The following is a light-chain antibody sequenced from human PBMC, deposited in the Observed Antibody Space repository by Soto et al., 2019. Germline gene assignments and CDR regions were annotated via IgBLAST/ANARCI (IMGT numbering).Light chain of an antibody. Sequence: QSALTQPPSASGSPGQSVTISCTGTSSDVGGYNYVSWYQQHPGKAPKLMIYEVTKRPSGVPDRFSGSKSGNTASLTVSGLQAEDEADYYCNSYEGSNNFYVFGTGTKVTVL. CDR2: EVT. CDR3: NSYEGSNNFYV. CDR1: SSDVGGYNY. V-gene: IGLV2-8*01. J-gene: IGLJ1*01.